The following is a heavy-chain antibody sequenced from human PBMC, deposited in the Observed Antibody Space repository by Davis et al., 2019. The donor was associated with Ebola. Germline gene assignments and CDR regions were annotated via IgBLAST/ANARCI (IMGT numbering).Heavy chain of an antibody. CDR2: INPNDGTT. D-gene: IGHD2-2*01. V-gene: IGHV1-46*01. Sequence: ASVKVSCKASGYTFSTKYVNWVRQAPGHVLPFMGVINPNDGTTNYAQEFRDRVTMTRDTSTSTVFLDMRNLAFDDTAVYYCVIITRTWGQGTLDTVSS. J-gene: IGHJ5*01. CDR3: VIITRT. CDR1: GYTFSTKY.